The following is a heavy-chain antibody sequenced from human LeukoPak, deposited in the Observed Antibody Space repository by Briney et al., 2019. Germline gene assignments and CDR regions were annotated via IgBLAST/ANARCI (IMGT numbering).Heavy chain of an antibody. D-gene: IGHD6-13*01. CDR2: INPNSGGT. CDR3: ARALRIAAGGKGADY. CDR1: GGILSSYA. Sequence: ASVKVSCKASGGILSSYAISWVRQAPGQGLEWMGWINPNSGGTNYAQRFQGRVTMTRDTSISTAYMELRSLRSDDTAVYYCARALRIAAGGKGADYWGQGTLVTVSS. J-gene: IGHJ4*02. V-gene: IGHV1-2*02.